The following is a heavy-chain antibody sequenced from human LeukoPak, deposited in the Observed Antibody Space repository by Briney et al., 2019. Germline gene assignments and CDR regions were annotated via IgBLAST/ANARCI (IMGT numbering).Heavy chain of an antibody. J-gene: IGHJ2*01. V-gene: IGHV4-39*07. CDR2: IYYSGST. CDR3: ARDLKWGYFDL. D-gene: IGHD1-26*01. Sequence: SETLSLTCTVSGGSISSSSYYWGWIRQPPGKGLEWIGSIYYSGSTYYNPSLKSRVTISVDTSKNQFSLKVSSVTAADTAVYYCARDLKWGYFDLWGRGTLVTVSS. CDR1: GGSISSSSYY.